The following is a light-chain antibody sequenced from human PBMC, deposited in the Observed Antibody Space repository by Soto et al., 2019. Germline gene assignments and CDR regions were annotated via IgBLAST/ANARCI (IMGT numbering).Light chain of an antibody. J-gene: IGKJ2*01. V-gene: IGKV3-15*01. CDR3: QQYNNWYT. CDR2: DAS. Sequence: IVMTQSPATLSVSPGERATLSCRASQSVGNNLAWYQLKPGQAPRLLIFDASTRATGIPARFSGTGSGTGFTLTISSLQSEEFAVYYCQQYNNWYTFGQGTKLEIK. CDR1: QSVGNN.